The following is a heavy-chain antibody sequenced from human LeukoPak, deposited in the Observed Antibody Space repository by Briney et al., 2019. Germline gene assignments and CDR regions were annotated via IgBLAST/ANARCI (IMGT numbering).Heavy chain of an antibody. CDR3: AELGITMIGGV. J-gene: IGHJ6*04. Sequence: PGGSLRLSCAASGFTFSSYSMNWVRQAPGKGLEWVASISGSSSYIYYADSMKGRFTISRDNAKNSLYLQMNSLRAGDMAVYYCAELGITMIGGVWGKGTTVTISS. V-gene: IGHV3-21*01. D-gene: IGHD3-10*02. CDR2: ISGSSSYI. CDR1: GFTFSSYS.